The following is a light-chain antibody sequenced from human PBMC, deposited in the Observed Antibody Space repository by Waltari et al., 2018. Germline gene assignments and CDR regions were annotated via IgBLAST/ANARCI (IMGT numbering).Light chain of an antibody. Sequence: DIVMTQSPASLPVSLGARAPIPRKSTESLLYDYNNQHVLPWYQQKPGQPPKLLIYWASIRESGVPDRFSGSGSGTDFTLTINSLQAEDVAVYYCQQYLRAPRTFGQGTELEI. J-gene: IGKJ2*02. CDR3: QQYLRAPRT. CDR1: ESLLYDYNNQHV. V-gene: IGKV4-1*01. CDR2: WAS.